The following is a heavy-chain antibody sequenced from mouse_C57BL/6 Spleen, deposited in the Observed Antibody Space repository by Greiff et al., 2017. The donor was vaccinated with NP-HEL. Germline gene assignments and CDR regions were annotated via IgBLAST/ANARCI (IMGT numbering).Heavy chain of an antibody. CDR2: INPNNGGT. Sequence: EVQLQQSGPELVKPGASVKIPCKASGYTFTDYNMDWVKQSHGKSLEWIGDINPNNGGTNYNQKFKGKATLTVDKSSSTAYMELRSLTSEDTAVYYCARKITTVVATGRYAMDYWGQGTSVTVSS. CDR3: ARKITTVVATGRYAMDY. D-gene: IGHD1-1*01. V-gene: IGHV1-18*01. J-gene: IGHJ4*01. CDR1: GYTFTDYN.